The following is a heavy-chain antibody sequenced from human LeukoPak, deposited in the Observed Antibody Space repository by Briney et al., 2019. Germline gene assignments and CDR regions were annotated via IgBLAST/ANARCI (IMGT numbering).Heavy chain of an antibody. CDR1: GYSISSGYY. CDR3: ARAPGYYYMDV. V-gene: IGHV4-38-2*01. CDR2: IYHSGST. D-gene: IGHD3-10*01. J-gene: IGHJ6*03. Sequence: SETLSLTCAVSGYSISSGYYWGWIRQPPGKGLEWIGSIYHSGSTYYNPSLKSRVTIPVDTSKNQFSLKLSSVTAADTAVYYCARAPGYYYMDVWGKGTTVTVSS.